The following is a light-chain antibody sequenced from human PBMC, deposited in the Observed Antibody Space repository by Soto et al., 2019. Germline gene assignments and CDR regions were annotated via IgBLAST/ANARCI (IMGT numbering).Light chain of an antibody. CDR3: QQSYSTPPT. Sequence: DIQTTQSASPLLLSVGGRPTITYLASQSISGFLNWYQQKLGQAPKLLIYAASSLQSGVPSRFSGSGSGTDFTLTISSLQPEDFATYYCQQSYSTPPTFGGGTKVDIK. CDR2: AAS. V-gene: IGKV1-39*01. J-gene: IGKJ4*01. CDR1: QSISGF.